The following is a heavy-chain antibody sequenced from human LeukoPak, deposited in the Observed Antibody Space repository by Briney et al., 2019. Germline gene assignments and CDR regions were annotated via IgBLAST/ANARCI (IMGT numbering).Heavy chain of an antibody. CDR3: RSMTTVTAFDY. D-gene: IGHD4-17*01. CDR1: GGSFSGYY. Sequence: PSETLSLTCAVYGGSFSGYYWSWIRQPPGKGLEWIGEINHSGSTNYNPSLKSRVTISVDTSKNQFSLKLSSVTAADTAVYYCRSMTTVTAFDYWGQGTLVTVSS. CDR2: INHSGST. J-gene: IGHJ4*02. V-gene: IGHV4-34*01.